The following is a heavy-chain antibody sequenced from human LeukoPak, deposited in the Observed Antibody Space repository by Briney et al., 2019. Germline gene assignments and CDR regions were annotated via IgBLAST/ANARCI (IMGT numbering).Heavy chain of an antibody. D-gene: IGHD3-22*01. CDR2: IYTSGRN. CDR1: GGSISSGSYY. CDR3: ASLYYYHSSGYETDY. Sequence: SQTLSLTCTVSGGSISSGSYYWSWIRQPAGKGLEWIGRIYTSGRNIYNPSLKSRVTISVDTSKNQFSLKLNSVTAADTAVYYGASLYYYHSSGYETDYWGQGTLVTVSS. J-gene: IGHJ4*02. V-gene: IGHV4-61*02.